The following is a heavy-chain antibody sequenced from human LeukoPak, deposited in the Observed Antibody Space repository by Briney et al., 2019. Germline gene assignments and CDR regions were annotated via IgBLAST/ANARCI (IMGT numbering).Heavy chain of an antibody. CDR3: ATCLGLDYSSTSFDY. CDR2: IYHSGST. Sequence: SETLSLTCAVSGYSISSGYYWGWIRQPPGKGLEWIGSIYHSGSTYYNPSLKSRVTISVDTSKNQFSLKLSSVTAADTAVYACATCLGLDYSSTSFDYWGQGTLVTVSS. J-gene: IGHJ4*02. CDR1: GYSISSGYY. V-gene: IGHV4-38-2*01. D-gene: IGHD2-2*01.